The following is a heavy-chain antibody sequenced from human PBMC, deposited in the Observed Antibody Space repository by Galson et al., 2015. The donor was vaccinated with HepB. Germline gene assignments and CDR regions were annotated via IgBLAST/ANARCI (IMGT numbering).Heavy chain of an antibody. V-gene: IGHV3-15*07. Sequence: SLRLSCAASGFTFSNAWMNWVRQAPGKGLEWVGRIKSKTRGGTTDYAAPVKGRFTISRDDSETTLYLQMNSLKTEDTAVYYCTTWAYHYTSDAIWGDWGQGTLVTGSS. CDR3: TTWAYHYTSDAIWGD. CDR1: GFTFSNAW. CDR2: IKSKTRGGTT. J-gene: IGHJ4*02. D-gene: IGHD3-22*01.